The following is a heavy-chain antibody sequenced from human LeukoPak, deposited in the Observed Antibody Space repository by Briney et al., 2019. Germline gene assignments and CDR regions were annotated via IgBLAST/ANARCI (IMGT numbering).Heavy chain of an antibody. CDR1: GFTFSSYG. V-gene: IGHV3-33*01. J-gene: IGHJ4*02. Sequence: GRSLRLSCAASGFTFSSYGMHWVRQAPGKGLEWVAVIWYDGSNKYYADSVKGRFTISRDNSKNTLYLQMNSLRAEDTAVYYCARGDCSSTSCYFPAFDYWGQGTLVTVSS. CDR3: ARGDCSSTSCYFPAFDY. D-gene: IGHD2-2*01. CDR2: IWYDGSNK.